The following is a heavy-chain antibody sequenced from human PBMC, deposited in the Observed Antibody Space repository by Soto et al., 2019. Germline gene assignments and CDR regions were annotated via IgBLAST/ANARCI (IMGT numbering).Heavy chain of an antibody. Sequence: SETLSLTCSVSGGSVTNDYWSWIRQPPGKGLEWIGCISKSGINNYNPSLKSRVTISVDTSKPQFSLRLSSVTAADTAVYYCARDVYSSPRIWGQGTLVTVSS. D-gene: IGHD6-19*01. CDR1: GGSVTNDY. V-gene: IGHV4-59*02. CDR3: ARDVYSSPRI. CDR2: ISKSGIN. J-gene: IGHJ4*02.